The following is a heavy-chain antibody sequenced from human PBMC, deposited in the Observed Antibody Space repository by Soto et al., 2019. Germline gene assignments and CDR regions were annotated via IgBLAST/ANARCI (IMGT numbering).Heavy chain of an antibody. J-gene: IGHJ4*02. CDR1: GFTVSRTH. CDR2: IYNGGST. D-gene: IGHD3-22*01. V-gene: IGHV3-66*02. CDR3: ARDTSDSGLDY. Sequence: EVQVEESGGGLVQPGGSLRLSCAASGFTVSRTHMKWVRQAPGKGLEWVSIIYNGGSTYYADSVKGRFTTSRDISKNTLYLEMNSLRAEDTAVYYCARDTSDSGLDYWGQGTLVTVSS.